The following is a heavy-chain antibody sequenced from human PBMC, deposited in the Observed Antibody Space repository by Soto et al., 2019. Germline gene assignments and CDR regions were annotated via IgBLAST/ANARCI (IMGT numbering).Heavy chain of an antibody. CDR2: IIPIFGTA. D-gene: IGHD6-6*01. CDR1: GGTFSSYA. V-gene: IGHV1-69*13. Sequence: SVKVSCKASGGTFSSYAISWARQAPGQGLEWMGGIIPIFGTANYAQKFQGRVTITADESTSTAYMELSSLRSEDTAVYYCARDTIAARFAFDIWGQGTMVTVSS. J-gene: IGHJ3*02. CDR3: ARDTIAARFAFDI.